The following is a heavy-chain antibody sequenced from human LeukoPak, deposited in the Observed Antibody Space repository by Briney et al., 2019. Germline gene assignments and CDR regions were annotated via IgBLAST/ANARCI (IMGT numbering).Heavy chain of an antibody. CDR2: IYYSGST. J-gene: IGHJ3*02. CDR3: AVGDSSLAFDI. CDR1: GGSISSYY. D-gene: IGHD3-22*01. Sequence: SETLSLTCTVSGGSISSYYWSWIRQPPGKGLEWIGYIYYSGSTNYNPSLKSRVTISVDTSKNQFSLKLSSVTAANTAVYYCAVGDSSLAFDIWGQGTMATVSS. V-gene: IGHV4-59*01.